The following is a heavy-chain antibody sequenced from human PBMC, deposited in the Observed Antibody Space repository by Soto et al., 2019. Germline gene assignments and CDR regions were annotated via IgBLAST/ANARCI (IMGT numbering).Heavy chain of an antibody. CDR1: GGSFSGYY. CDR3: ARGIRIVEVQRDAPDKYYFDY. CDR2: INHSGST. D-gene: IGHD3-22*01. Sequence: PSETLSLTCAVYGGSFSGYYWSWIRQPPGKGLEWIGEINHSGSTNYNPSLKSRVTISVDTSKNQFSLKLSSVTAADTAAYYCARGIRIVEVQRDAPDKYYFDYWGQGTLVTVSS. V-gene: IGHV4-34*01. J-gene: IGHJ4*02.